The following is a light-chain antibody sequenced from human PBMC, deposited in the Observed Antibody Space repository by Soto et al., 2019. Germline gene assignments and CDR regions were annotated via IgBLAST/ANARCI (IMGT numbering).Light chain of an antibody. J-gene: IGKJ2*01. CDR2: DAS. CDR1: QSINSRS. Sequence: DIVLTQSPGTLSLSPGERATLSCGASQSINSRSLAWYQQKPGQAPRLLIYDASSRATGIPDRFSASGSGTDFTLTISSLEPEDFAVYYCQQYVDSPYTFGQGTKVDIK. V-gene: IGKV3-20*01. CDR3: QQYVDSPYT.